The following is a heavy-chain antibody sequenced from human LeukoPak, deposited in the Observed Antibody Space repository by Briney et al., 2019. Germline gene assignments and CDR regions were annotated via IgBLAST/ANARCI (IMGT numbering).Heavy chain of an antibody. D-gene: IGHD5-12*01. J-gene: IGHJ5*02. CDR1: GGSISSGSYY. Sequence: SQTLSLTCIVSGGSISSGSYYWSWIRQPAGQGLEWLGRIYTSGSTNYNPSLRSRVTISVDTSKNQFSLKLSSVTAADTAVYYCARDLGYGNWFDPWGQGTLVTVSS. CDR2: IYTSGST. CDR3: ARDLGYGNWFDP. V-gene: IGHV4-61*02.